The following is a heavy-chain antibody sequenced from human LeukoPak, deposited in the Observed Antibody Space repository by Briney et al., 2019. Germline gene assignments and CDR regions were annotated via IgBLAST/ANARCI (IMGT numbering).Heavy chain of an antibody. CDR2: IYYSGST. Sequence: SETLSLTCTVSGGSISSYYWSWIRQPPGKGLEWIGYIYYSGSTNYNPSLKSRVTISVDTSENQFSLKLSSVTAADTAVYYCARGDSSGYYYDAFDIWGQGTMVTVSS. CDR3: ARGDSSGYYYDAFDI. D-gene: IGHD3-22*01. CDR1: GGSISSYY. J-gene: IGHJ3*02. V-gene: IGHV4-59*12.